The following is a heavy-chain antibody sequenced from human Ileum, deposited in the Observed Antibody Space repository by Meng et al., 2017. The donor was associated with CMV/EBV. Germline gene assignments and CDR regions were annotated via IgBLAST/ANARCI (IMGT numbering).Heavy chain of an antibody. D-gene: IGHD5-12*01. CDR2: IYISGRT. CDR1: GGSSSSYY. CDR3: ARGRATAFQSLDQDYFDY. V-gene: IGHV4-4*07. J-gene: IGHJ4*02. Sequence: PRDPGPGLVKPSEPLSLTCSGPGGSSSSYYWVWIRQPAGKGLEWIGRIYISGRTNYNPSLKSRVTMSVDTSKNQFSLNLSSVTAADTAVYYCARGRATAFQSLDQDYFDYWGQGTLVTVSS.